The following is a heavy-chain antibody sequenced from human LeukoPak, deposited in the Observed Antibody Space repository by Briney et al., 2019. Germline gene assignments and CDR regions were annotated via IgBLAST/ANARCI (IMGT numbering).Heavy chain of an antibody. CDR1: GGSFSGYY. V-gene: IGHV4-34*01. D-gene: IGHD6-13*01. CDR2: INHSGST. CDR3: ARRNWDIAAAGKYYYYMDV. Sequence: PSETLSLTCAVYGGSFSGYYWSWIRQPPGKGLEWIGEINHSGSTNYNPSLKSRVTISVDTSKNQFSLKLSSVTAADTAVYYCARRNWDIAAAGKYYYYMDVWGKGTTVTVSS. J-gene: IGHJ6*03.